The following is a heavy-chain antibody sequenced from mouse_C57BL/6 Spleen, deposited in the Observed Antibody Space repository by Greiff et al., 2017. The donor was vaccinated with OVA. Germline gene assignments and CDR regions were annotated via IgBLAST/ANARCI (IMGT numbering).Heavy chain of an antibody. CDR3: ARTYGHEDY. J-gene: IGHJ2*01. CDR2: IYPGSGNT. V-gene: IGHV1-76*01. D-gene: IGHD1-1*02. Sequence: VQLQESGAELVRPGASVKLSCKASGYTFTDYYINWVKQRPGQGLEWIARIYPGSGNTYYNEKFKGKATLTAEKSSSTAYMQLSSLTSEDSAGYCCARTYGHEDYWGQGTTLTVSS. CDR1: GYTFTDYY.